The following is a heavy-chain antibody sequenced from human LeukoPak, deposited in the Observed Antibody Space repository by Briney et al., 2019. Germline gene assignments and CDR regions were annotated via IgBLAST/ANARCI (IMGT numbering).Heavy chain of an antibody. J-gene: IGHJ4*02. CDR2: ISSGSSAI. V-gene: IGHV3-21*01. Sequence: GGSLRLSCEASGFTFTNAWMNWVRQAPGKGPEWVSIISSGSSAIFSADALKGRFTISRDDAKNLLYLDMNSLRAEDTAVYYCARGHTAVTRHFDFWGQGTLVTVSS. CDR3: ARGHTAVTRHFDF. CDR1: GFTFTNAW. D-gene: IGHD4-17*01.